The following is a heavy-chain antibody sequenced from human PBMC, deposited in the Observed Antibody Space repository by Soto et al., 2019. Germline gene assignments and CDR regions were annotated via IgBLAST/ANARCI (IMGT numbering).Heavy chain of an antibody. Sequence: QVQLVQSGAEVKKPGSSVKVTCKASGGTFSSYAISWVRQAPGQGLEWMGGIIPIFGTANYAQKFQGRVTITADESTSTAYMELSSLRSEDTAVYYCEIGQQQLDPDHDAFDIWGQGTMVTVSS. J-gene: IGHJ3*02. D-gene: IGHD6-13*01. CDR2: IIPIFGTA. CDR1: GGTFSSYA. CDR3: EIGQQQLDPDHDAFDI. V-gene: IGHV1-69*01.